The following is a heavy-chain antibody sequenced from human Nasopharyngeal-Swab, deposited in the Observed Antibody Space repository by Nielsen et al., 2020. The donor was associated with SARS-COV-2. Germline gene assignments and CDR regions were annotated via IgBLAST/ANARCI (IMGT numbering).Heavy chain of an antibody. D-gene: IGHD6-13*01. CDR3: ARIRRQQLANGVGWFDP. V-gene: IGHV2-70*01. Sequence: SGATLAKPTQTLTLTCTFSGFSLSTSGMCVSWIRQPPGKALEWLALIDWDDDKYYSTSLKTRLTISKDTSKNQVVLTMTNMDPVDTATYYCARIRRQQLANGVGWFDPWGQGTLVTVSS. J-gene: IGHJ5*02. CDR1: GFSLSTSGMC. CDR2: IDWDDDK.